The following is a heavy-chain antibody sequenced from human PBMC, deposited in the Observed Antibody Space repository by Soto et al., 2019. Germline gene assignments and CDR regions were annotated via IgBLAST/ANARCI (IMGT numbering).Heavy chain of an antibody. V-gene: IGHV4-31*03. CDR2: IYYSGST. J-gene: IGHJ4*02. CDR1: GDSINSGAYY. Sequence: SETLSLTCTVSGDSINSGAYYWSWIRQHPGKGLEWIGYIYYSGSTYYNPSLESRVTISVDTSKNQFCLKLSSVTAADTAVYYCARYSAYGGFDFWGQGTLVTVSS. CDR3: ARYSAYGGFDF. D-gene: IGHD5-12*01.